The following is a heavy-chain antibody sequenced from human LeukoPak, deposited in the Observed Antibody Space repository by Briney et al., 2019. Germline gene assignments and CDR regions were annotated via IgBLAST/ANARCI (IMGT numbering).Heavy chain of an antibody. CDR1: GYTFTGYY. CDR2: INPNSGGT. D-gene: IGHD2-2*01. J-gene: IGHJ4*02. CDR3: AREFVVVPAAIWSY. V-gene: IGHV1-2*02. Sequence: ASVKVSCKASGYTFTGYYMLWVRQAPGQGLEWMGWINPNSGGTNYAQKFQGRVTMTRDTSISTAYMELSRLRSDDTAVYYCAREFVVVPAAIWSYWGQGTLVTVSS.